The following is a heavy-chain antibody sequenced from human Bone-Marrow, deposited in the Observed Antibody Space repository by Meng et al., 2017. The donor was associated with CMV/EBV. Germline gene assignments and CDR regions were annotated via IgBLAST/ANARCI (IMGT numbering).Heavy chain of an antibody. CDR3: ARSTYGGFFQH. CDR2: INHSGST. Sequence: LTCAVYGGSFSNDCWNWIRQSPGKGLEWIGEINHSGSTNYNPSLKSRVTISVDTSKKQFSLMLTSMTAADTAVFFCARSTYGGFFQHWGQGTLVTVSS. CDR1: GGSFSNDC. J-gene: IGHJ1*01. V-gene: IGHV4-34*01. D-gene: IGHD3-10*01.